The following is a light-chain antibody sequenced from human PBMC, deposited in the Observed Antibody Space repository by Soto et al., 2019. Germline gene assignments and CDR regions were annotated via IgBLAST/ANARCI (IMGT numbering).Light chain of an antibody. CDR1: QSVSSSY. CDR2: VAS. V-gene: IGKV3-20*01. CDR3: QQYGSSPWT. J-gene: IGKJ1*01. Sequence: EVVLTQSPGTLSLSPGERATLSCRASQSVSSSYLAWYQQKPGQAPRLLIYVASSRATGIPDRFSGSGSGTDFTVSISRLETDEFAVYYCQQYGSSPWTFGQGTKVEIK.